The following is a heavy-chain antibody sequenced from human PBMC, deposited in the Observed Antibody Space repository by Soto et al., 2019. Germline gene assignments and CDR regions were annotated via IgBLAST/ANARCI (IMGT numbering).Heavy chain of an antibody. D-gene: IGHD6-25*01. CDR1: GGSISSGNYY. CDR3: ARVSIAADGPFIDH. J-gene: IGHJ4*02. CDR2: IFHTGST. V-gene: IGHV4-30-4*01. Sequence: SETLSLTCTVSGGSISSGNYYWSWIRQPPGKGLEWIGYIFHTGSTYFNPSLRSRVSISIDTSKSHFSLKLTSVTAADTAMFYCARVSIAADGPFIDHWGQGALVTVS.